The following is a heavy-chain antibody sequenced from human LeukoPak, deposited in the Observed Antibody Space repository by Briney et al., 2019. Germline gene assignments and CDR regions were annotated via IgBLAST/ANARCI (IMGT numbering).Heavy chain of an antibody. V-gene: IGHV3-11*01. J-gene: IGHJ5*02. CDR1: GFTFSDYY. D-gene: IGHD3-22*01. CDR2: ISSSGSTI. Sequence: GGSLRLSCAASGFTFSDYYMSWIRQAPGKGLEWVSYISSSGSTIYYADSVKGRFTISRDNAKNSLYLQMNSLRAEDTAVYYCARAPQIGYYYDSSGYGYLIDPWGQGTPVTVSS. CDR3: ARAPQIGYYYDSSGYGYLIDP.